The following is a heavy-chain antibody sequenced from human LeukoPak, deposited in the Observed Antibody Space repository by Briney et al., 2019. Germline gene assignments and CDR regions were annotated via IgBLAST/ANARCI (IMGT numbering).Heavy chain of an antibody. J-gene: IGHJ5*02. CDR1: GFTFSSYA. Sequence: PGGSLRLSCAASGFTFSSYAMSWVRQAPGKGLEWVSAISDSGDKTSYADSVKGGFTIARDNSKSTVYLQLNSLRAEDTAVYYCAKDRNGHCGGDCSPPNWFDPWGQGTLVIVSS. V-gene: IGHV3-23*01. D-gene: IGHD2-21*02. CDR3: AKDRNGHCGGDCSPPNWFDP. CDR2: ISDSGDKT.